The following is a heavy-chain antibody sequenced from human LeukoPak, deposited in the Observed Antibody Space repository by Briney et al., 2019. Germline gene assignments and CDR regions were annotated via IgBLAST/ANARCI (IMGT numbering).Heavy chain of an antibody. J-gene: IGHJ4*02. CDR2: IKSKTDGGTT. CDR3: TTDYSNYAFDY. CDR1: GFTFSNAW. V-gene: IGHV3-15*01. D-gene: IGHD4-11*01. Sequence: GGSLRLSCAASGFTFSNAWMSWVRQAPGKGLEWVGRIKSKTDGGTTDYAAPVKGRFTISRDDSKNTLYLQMNSLETEDTAVYYCTTDYSNYAFDYWGQGTLVTVSS.